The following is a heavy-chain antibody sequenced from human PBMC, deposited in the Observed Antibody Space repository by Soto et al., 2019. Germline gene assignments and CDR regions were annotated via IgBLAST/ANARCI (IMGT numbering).Heavy chain of an antibody. CDR2: KFYSGRS. J-gene: IGHJ4*02. D-gene: IGHD6-19*01. V-gene: IGHV4-39*02. CDR1: GGSISTSDYY. Sequence: PSETLSLTCTVSGGSISTSDYYWGWIRQSPGRGLEWIGSKFYSGRSYYNPSLKSRVTMSLDTSKNHFSLNLSSVTAADTAVYYCARLSPSLRFSGYRSGWSPVYWGQGTLVNVSS. CDR3: ARLSPSLRFSGYRSGWSPVY.